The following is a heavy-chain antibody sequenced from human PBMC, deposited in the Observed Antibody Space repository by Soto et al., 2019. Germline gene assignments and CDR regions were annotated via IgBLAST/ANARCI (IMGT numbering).Heavy chain of an antibody. D-gene: IGHD3-22*01. J-gene: IGHJ4*02. Sequence: PGGSLRLSCAASGFTFSSYAMSWVRQAPGKGLEWVSAISGSGGSTYYADSVKGRFTISRDNSKNTLYLQMNSLRAEDTAVYYCAKSGVLGYITMIVVVNYYFDYWGQGTLVTVSS. CDR3: AKSGVLGYITMIVVVNYYFDY. CDR1: GFTFSSYA. V-gene: IGHV3-23*01. CDR2: ISGSGGST.